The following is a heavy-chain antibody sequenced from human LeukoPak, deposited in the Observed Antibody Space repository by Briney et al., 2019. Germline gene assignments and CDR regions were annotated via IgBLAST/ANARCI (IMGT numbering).Heavy chain of an antibody. CDR1: GFTFSSYA. V-gene: IGHV3-30*04. CDR3: ARTRTDFVGYYFDY. Sequence: PGGSLRLSCAASGFTFSSYAIHWVRQAPGKGLEGVAVISYDGSNKYYADSVKGRFTISRDNSKNTLYLQMNSLRAEDTAVYYCARTRTDFVGYYFDYWGQGTLVTVSS. D-gene: IGHD3/OR15-3a*01. CDR2: ISYDGSNK. J-gene: IGHJ4*02.